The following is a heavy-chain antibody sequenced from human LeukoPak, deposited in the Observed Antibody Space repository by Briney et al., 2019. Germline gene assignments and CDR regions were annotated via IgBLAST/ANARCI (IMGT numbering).Heavy chain of an antibody. CDR2: INTDGSTT. Sequence: GGSLRLSCAASGVTFSSYWMHWVRRAPGKGLVWVSRINTDGSTTTYAESVKGRFTISRDNAKNTLYLQMNSLRAEDTAVYYCARPSGSYPWFDPWGQGTLVTVSS. CDR1: GVTFSSYW. V-gene: IGHV3-74*01. CDR3: ARPSGSYPWFDP. J-gene: IGHJ5*02. D-gene: IGHD1-26*01.